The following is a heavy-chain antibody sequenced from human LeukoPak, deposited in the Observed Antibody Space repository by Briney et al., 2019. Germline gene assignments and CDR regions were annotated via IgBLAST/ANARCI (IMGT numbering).Heavy chain of an antibody. J-gene: IGHJ4*02. Sequence: PGGSLRLSCAASGFTFSSYAMHWVRQAPGKGLEWVAVISCDGSNKYYADSVKGRFTISRDNSKNTLYLQMNSLRAEDTAVYYCASPLYSSSWYYFDYWGQGTLVTVSS. D-gene: IGHD6-13*01. CDR2: ISCDGSNK. CDR3: ASPLYSSSWYYFDY. CDR1: GFTFSSYA. V-gene: IGHV3-30*04.